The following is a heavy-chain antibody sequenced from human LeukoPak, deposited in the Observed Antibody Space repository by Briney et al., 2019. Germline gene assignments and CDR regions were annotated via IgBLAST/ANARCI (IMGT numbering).Heavy chain of an antibody. CDR1: GFTFSSYS. V-gene: IGHV3-21*01. CDR3: ARDILYYYDSSHGAFHI. Sequence: GGSLRLSCAASGFTFSSYSMNWVRQAPGKGLEWVSSISSSSSYIYYADSVKGRFTISRDNAKNSLYLQMNSLRAEDTAVYYCARDILYYYDSSHGAFHIWGQGTMVTVSS. J-gene: IGHJ3*02. CDR2: ISSSSSYI. D-gene: IGHD3-22*01.